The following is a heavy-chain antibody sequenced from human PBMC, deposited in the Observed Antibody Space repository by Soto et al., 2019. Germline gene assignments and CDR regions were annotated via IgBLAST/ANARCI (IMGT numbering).Heavy chain of an antibody. CDR1: GFPFSSRA. J-gene: IGHJ5*02. CDR3: AEWARYCSGADCRA. V-gene: IGHV3-23*01. Sequence: EVQLLESGGGLVQPGGSLRLSCAASGFPFSSRAMSWVRQAPGKGLEWVSAISGSGTIAYYADSVKGRFTISRDTSKNTLYLQMKSLRAADTAVYYCAEWARYCSGADCRAWGQGTLVTVSS. CDR2: ISGSGTIA. D-gene: IGHD2-15*01.